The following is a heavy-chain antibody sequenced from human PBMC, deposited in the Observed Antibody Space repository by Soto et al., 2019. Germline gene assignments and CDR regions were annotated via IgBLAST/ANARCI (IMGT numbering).Heavy chain of an antibody. CDR1: GGSISSYY. V-gene: IGHV4-59*08. J-gene: IGHJ3*02. CDR3: ARTKNSVGAFDI. Sequence: SETLSLTCTVSGGSISSYYWSWIRQPPGKGLEWIGYIYYSGSTNYNPSLKSRVTISVYTSKNQFSLKLSSVTVADTAVYYCARTKNSVGAFDIWGQGTMVTVSS. D-gene: IGHD1-26*01. CDR2: IYYSGST.